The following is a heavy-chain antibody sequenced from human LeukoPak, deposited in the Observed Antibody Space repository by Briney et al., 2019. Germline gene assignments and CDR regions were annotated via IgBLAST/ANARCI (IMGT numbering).Heavy chain of an antibody. CDR3: AREAYYYDSSGYWDAFDI. D-gene: IGHD3-22*01. CDR1: GGSISSSNW. Sequence: SETLSLTCAVSGGSISSSNWWSWVRQPPGKGLEWIGEMYPSGSTNYNPSLKSRVTISVDTSKNQFSLKLTSVTAADTAVYYCAREAYYYDSSGYWDAFDIWGQGTMVTVSS. CDR2: MYPSGST. V-gene: IGHV4-4*02. J-gene: IGHJ3*02.